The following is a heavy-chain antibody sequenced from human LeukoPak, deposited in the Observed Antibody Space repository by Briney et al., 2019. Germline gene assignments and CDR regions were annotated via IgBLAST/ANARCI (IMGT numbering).Heavy chain of an antibody. CDR2: INPSGGST. CDR1: GYTFTSY. Sequence: ASVKVSCKASGYTFTSYMHWVRQAPGQGFEWMGIINPSGGSTSYAQKFQGRVTMTRDTSTSTVYMELSSLRSEDTAVYYCTRDLGVDTTMIFFDYGAQGSLVTVSS. J-gene: IGHJ4*02. CDR3: TRDLGVDTTMIFFDY. V-gene: IGHV1-46*01. D-gene: IGHD5-18*01.